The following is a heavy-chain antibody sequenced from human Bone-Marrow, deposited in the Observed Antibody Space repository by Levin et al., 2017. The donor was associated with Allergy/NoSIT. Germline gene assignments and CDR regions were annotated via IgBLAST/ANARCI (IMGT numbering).Heavy chain of an antibody. CDR1: GFTFTDHY. CDR3: TRGYNGYYAAYFYY. CDR2: SRNKANSYTT. J-gene: IGHJ1*01. V-gene: IGHV3-72*01. D-gene: IGHD1-26*01. Sequence: GGSLRLSCAASGFTFTDHYMDWVRQAPGKGLEWVGRSRNKANSYTTEYAAPMKGRFTISRDDSRDSLFLQMDSLRTEDTAGYYCTRGYNGYYAAYFYYWGQGTLVTVSS.